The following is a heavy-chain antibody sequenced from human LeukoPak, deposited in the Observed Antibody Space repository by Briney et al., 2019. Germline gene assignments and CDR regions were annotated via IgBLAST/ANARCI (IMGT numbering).Heavy chain of an antibody. V-gene: IGHV3-48*04. Sequence: GGSLRLSCAASGFTFSSYWMSWVRQAPGKGLEWVSYISSSSSTISYAGFVKGRFTISRDNAKNSLYLQMNSLKVEDTAVYYCARRRDTWGQGTMVTVSS. CDR3: ARRRDT. CDR1: GFTFSSYW. J-gene: IGHJ3*02. CDR2: ISSSSSTI.